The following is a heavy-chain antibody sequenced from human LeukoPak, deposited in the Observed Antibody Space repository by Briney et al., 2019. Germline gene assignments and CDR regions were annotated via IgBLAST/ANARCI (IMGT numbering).Heavy chain of an antibody. D-gene: IGHD2-2*01. CDR3: ARDYQTSDQADHWYFDL. CDR2: LYHSGST. CDR1: GGSISSGGYY. Sequence: PSQTLSLTCTVSGGSISSGGYYWSWIRQPPGKGLEWIGYLYHSGSTYYNPSLKSRVTISVDRSKNQFSLKLSSVTAAGTAVYYCARDYQTSDQADHWYFDLWGRGTLVTVSS. J-gene: IGHJ2*01. V-gene: IGHV4-30-2*01.